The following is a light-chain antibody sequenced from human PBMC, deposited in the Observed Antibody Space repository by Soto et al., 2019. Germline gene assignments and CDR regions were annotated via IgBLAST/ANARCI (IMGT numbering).Light chain of an antibody. CDR1: QSVSSSF. CDR2: GAS. CDR3: QQYGTPRSVT. Sequence: EIVLTQSPGTLSLSPGQRATLSCRASQSVSSSFLAWYQQKPGQAPRLLIYGASSRATGIPDRFSGSGSATDFILTISRLEPEDFAVYYCQQYGTPRSVTFGQGTRLDI. J-gene: IGKJ5*01. V-gene: IGKV3-20*01.